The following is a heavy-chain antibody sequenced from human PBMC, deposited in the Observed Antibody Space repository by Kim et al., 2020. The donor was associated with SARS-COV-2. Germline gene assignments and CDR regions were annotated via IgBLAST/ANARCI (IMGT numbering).Heavy chain of an antibody. V-gene: IGHV3-23*01. CDR3: AKKGSNDYYSTFDC. CDR2: ISTTGGRT. CDR1: RFTFSSYA. D-gene: IGHD3-22*01. Sequence: GGSLRLSCAASRFTFSSYAMSWVRQAPGKGLEWVSAISTTGGRTYYADSVKGRFTISRDNSKNTLYLQMNSLRAEDTAIYYCAKKGSNDYYSTFDCWGRGTLVTVSS. J-gene: IGHJ4*02.